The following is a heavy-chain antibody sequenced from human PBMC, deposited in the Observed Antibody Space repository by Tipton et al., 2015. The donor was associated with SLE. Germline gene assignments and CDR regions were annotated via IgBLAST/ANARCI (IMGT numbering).Heavy chain of an antibody. CDR2: ISWNSGSI. CDR3: AKAPSPTVTTPFDY. CDR1: GFTFDDYA. V-gene: IGHV3-9*01. D-gene: IGHD4-17*01. Sequence: RSLRLSCAASGFTFDDYAMHWVRQAPGKGLEWVSGISWNSGSIGYADSVKGRFTISRDNAKNSLYLQMNSLRAEDTALYYCAKAPSPTVTTPFDYWGQGTLVTVSS. J-gene: IGHJ4*02.